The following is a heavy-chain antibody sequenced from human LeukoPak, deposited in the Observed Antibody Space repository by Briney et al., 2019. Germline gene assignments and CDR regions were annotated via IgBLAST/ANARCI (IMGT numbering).Heavy chain of an antibody. D-gene: IGHD3-9*01. CDR1: GYTLTELS. CDR2: FDPEDGET. J-gene: IGHJ3*02. Sequence: ASVKVSCKVSGYTLTELSMHWVRQAPGKGLEWMGGFDPEDGETIYAQKFQGRVTMTEDTSTDTAHMELSSLRSEDTAVYYCATKSIELVIIDYAFDIWGQGTMVTVSS. V-gene: IGHV1-24*01. CDR3: ATKSIELVIIDYAFDI.